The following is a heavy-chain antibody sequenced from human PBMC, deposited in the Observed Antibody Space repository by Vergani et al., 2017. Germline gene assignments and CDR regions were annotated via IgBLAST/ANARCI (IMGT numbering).Heavy chain of an antibody. CDR1: GGSFSGYY. V-gene: IGHV4-34*01. D-gene: IGHD3-10*01. CDR2: INHSGST. CDR3: ASGLGDWFDP. J-gene: IGHJ5*02. Sequence: QVQLQQWGAGLLKPSETLSLTCAVYGGSFSGYYWSWIRQPPGKGLEWIGEINHSGSTNYNPSLKSRVTISVDTSKNQFSLKLSSVTAADTAVYYCASGLGDWFDPWGQGTLVTVSS.